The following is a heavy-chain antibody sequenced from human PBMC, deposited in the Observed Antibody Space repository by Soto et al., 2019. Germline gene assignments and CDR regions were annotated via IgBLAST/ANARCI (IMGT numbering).Heavy chain of an antibody. CDR1: GGSISSYY. CDR3: ARESVMGSSSDY. Sequence: SETLSLTCTVSGGSISSYYWSWIRQPPGKGLEWIGYIYYSGSTNYNPSLKSRVTISVDTSKNQFSLKLSSVTAADTAVYYCARESVMGSSSDYWGQGTLVTV. CDR2: IYYSGST. J-gene: IGHJ4*02. D-gene: IGHD6-6*01. V-gene: IGHV4-59*01.